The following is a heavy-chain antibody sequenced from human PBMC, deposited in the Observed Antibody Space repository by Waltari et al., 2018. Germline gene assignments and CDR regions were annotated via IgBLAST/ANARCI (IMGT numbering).Heavy chain of an antibody. V-gene: IGHV4-34*01. CDR3: ARGIARSWFDP. Sequence: QVQLQQWGAGLLKPSETLSLTCAVYGGSFSGYYWSWIRQPPGKGLEWIGEINHSGSTNYNPSLKSRVTISVDTSKNQFSLKLSSVTAADTAVYYCARGIARSWFDPWGQGTLVTVSS. CDR2: INHSGST. J-gene: IGHJ5*02. CDR1: GGSFSGYY.